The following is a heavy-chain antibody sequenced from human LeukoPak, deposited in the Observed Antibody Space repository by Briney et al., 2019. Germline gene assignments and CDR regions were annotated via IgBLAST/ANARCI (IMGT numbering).Heavy chain of an antibody. D-gene: IGHD2-15*01. CDR3: ARGSGVAGGLKRPIDP. CDR2: INPNSGGT. CDR1: GYTFTGYY. V-gene: IGHV1-2*02. J-gene: IGHJ5*02. Sequence: ASVKVSCKASGYTFTGYYMHWVRQAPGQGLEWMGWINPNSGGTNYAQKFQGRVTMTRDTSISTAYMELSSLRSDDTAVYYCARGSGVAGGLKRPIDPWGQGTLVTVSS.